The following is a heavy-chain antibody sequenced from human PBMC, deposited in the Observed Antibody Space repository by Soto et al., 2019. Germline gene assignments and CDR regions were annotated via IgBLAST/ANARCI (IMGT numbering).Heavy chain of an antibody. CDR3: ARASSFRGDFDI. Sequence: SETLSLTCGVTGGSIRSSSWGTWLRQSPGKGLEWIGEIYHAGSPNYNPSFQSRVTISADNSKNFFSLRLTSVTAADTAIYYCARASSFRGDFDIWGQGTAVTVSS. J-gene: IGHJ3*02. D-gene: IGHD2-21*01. V-gene: IGHV4-4*02. CDR1: GGSIRSSSW. CDR2: IYHAGSP.